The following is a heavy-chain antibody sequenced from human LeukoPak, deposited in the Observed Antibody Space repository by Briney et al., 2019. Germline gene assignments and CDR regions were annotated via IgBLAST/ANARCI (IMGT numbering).Heavy chain of an antibody. Sequence: GGSLRLSCVASGFTFSIYVMHWVRQAPGKGLEYVSGISSNGGGTYYANSVKGRFTISRDNSKNTLYLRMGSLRAEDMAVYYCARVGTGFWSGYDYWGQGTLVTVSS. D-gene: IGHD3-3*01. CDR1: GFTFSIYV. CDR3: ARVGTGFWSGYDY. CDR2: ISSNGGGT. V-gene: IGHV3-64*01. J-gene: IGHJ4*02.